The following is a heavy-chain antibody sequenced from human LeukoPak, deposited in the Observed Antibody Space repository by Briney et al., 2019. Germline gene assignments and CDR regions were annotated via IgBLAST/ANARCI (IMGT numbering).Heavy chain of an antibody. CDR2: ISSSGSTI. V-gene: IGHV3-48*03. CDR1: GFTFSSYE. CDR3: ARHCGGDCYSALDY. D-gene: IGHD2-21*02. J-gene: IGHJ4*02. Sequence: PGGSLRLSCAASGFTFSSYEMNWIRQAPGKGLEWVSYISSSGSTIYYADSVKGRFTISRDNAKNSLYLQMNSLRAEDTAVYYCARHCGGDCYSALDYWGQGTLVTVSS.